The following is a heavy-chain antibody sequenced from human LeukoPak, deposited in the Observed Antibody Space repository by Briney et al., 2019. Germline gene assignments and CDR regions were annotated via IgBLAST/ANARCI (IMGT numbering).Heavy chain of an antibody. D-gene: IGHD3-22*01. CDR3: ARDHYYDSSGYGY. CDR1: GFTFDDYA. CDR2: ISWNSGSI. Sequence: GGSLRLSCAASGFTFDDYAMHWVRQAPGKGLEWVSGISWNSGSIGYADSVKGRFTISRDNAKNPLYLQMNSLRAEDTAVYYCARDHYYDSSGYGYWGQGTLVTVSS. J-gene: IGHJ4*02. V-gene: IGHV3-9*01.